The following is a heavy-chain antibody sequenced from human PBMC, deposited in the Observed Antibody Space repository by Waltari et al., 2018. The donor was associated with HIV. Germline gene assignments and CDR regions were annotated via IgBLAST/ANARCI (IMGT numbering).Heavy chain of an antibody. CDR2: ISKNSDYI. CDR3: TRRTPSGTYGMDV. V-gene: IGHV3-21*01. D-gene: IGHD1-26*01. CDR1: GFTFSDSS. Sequence: EVQLVESGGGLVKPGGSLRLSCAASGFTFSDSSMNWVRQAPGKGREWVSSISKNSDYIYYAASVKGRFTISRDNAKKSVYLQMNSLRVEDTAVFYCTRRTPSGTYGMDVWGQGTTVTVSS. J-gene: IGHJ6*02.